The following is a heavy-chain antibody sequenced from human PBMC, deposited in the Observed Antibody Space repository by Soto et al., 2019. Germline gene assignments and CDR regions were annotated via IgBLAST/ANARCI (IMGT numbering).Heavy chain of an antibody. J-gene: IGHJ4*02. V-gene: IGHV3-66*01. Sequence: DVQMVESGGDLVQPGGSLRLSCAASGFTVSDNYMTWVRQVPGKGLECVSLLYPGGGTYYADSVKGRFSISRDNSKNTLYLQMSSLRVEDTAVYYCATVGGVWGQGTPVTVSS. D-gene: IGHD3-10*01. CDR3: ATVGGV. CDR1: GFTVSDNY. CDR2: LYPGGGT.